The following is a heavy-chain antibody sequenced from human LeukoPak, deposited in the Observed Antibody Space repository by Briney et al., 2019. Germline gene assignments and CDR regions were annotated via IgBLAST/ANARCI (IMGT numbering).Heavy chain of an antibody. D-gene: IGHD3-22*01. CDR2: ISGSGGST. CDR1: GFTFSSYA. CDR3: ARDQGDSSGYYNY. V-gene: IGHV3-23*01. Sequence: GGSLRLSCAASGFTFSSYAMSWVRQAPGKGLEWVSAISGSGGSTYYADSVKGRFTISRDNSKNTLYLQMNSLRAEDTAVYYCARDQGDSSGYYNYWGQGTLVTVSS. J-gene: IGHJ4*02.